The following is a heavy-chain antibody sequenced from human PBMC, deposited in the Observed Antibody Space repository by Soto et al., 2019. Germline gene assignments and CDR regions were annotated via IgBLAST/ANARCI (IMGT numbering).Heavy chain of an antibody. CDR2: IIPIFGTA. CDR1: GGTFSIYS. CDR3: ARDLDILTGYYNTHRYGMDV. J-gene: IGHJ6*02. D-gene: IGHD3-9*01. V-gene: IGHV1-69*13. Sequence: ASVKVSCKASGGTFSIYSISWVRQAPGQGLEWMGGIIPIFGTANYAQKFQGRVTITADESTSTAYMELSSLRSEDTAVYYCARDLDILTGYYNTHRYGMDVWGQGTTVTVSS.